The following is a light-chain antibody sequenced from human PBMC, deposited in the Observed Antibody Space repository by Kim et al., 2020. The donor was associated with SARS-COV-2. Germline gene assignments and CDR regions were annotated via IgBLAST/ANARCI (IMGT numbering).Light chain of an antibody. CDR1: SSNIGAGYD. J-gene: IGLJ3*02. CDR2: VNS. V-gene: IGLV1-40*01. CDR3: QSYDSSLSGYWV. Sequence: VPISCTGSSSNIGAGYDVHWYQHLPGTAPKLLIYVNSNRPSGVPDRFSGSKSGTSASLAITGLQAEDEADYYCQSYDSSLSGYWVFGGGTQLTVL.